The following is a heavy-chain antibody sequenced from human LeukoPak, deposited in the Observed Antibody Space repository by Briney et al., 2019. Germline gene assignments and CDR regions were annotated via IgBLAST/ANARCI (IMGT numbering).Heavy chain of an antibody. CDR1: GYTFSSHA. D-gene: IGHD1-26*01. CDR3: ARLLRWEPDY. Sequence: GASVKVSCKTSGYTFSSHAISWVRQAPGQGLEWLGWIRPNTNIGREVQGRITMTTDTSTGTAYMELRSLRSDDTAVYYCARLLRWEPDYWGQGTLVTVSS. V-gene: IGHV1-18*01. CDR2: IRPNT. J-gene: IGHJ4*02.